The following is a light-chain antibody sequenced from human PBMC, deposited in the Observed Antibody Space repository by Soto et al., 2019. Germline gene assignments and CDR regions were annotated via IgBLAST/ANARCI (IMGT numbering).Light chain of an antibody. CDR2: EAS. CDR3: QQYNGFWT. V-gene: IGKV1-5*03. CDR1: QSISGS. Sequence: DIQMTQSPSTPSASVGDRVTITCRASQSISGSLAWYQQKPGKAPKLLIYEASNLKSGVPSRFSGSGSGTEYTLTISSLQPDDSASYYCQQYNGFWTFGQGTRVEIK. J-gene: IGKJ1*01.